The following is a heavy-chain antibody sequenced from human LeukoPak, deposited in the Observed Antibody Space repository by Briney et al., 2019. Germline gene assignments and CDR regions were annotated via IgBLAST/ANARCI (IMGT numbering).Heavy chain of an antibody. CDR1: GYPFIGYY. D-gene: IGHD3-16*01. J-gene: IGHJ4*02. CDR2: INPKSGVT. CDR3: ARDPYGDAYAGGFDF. Sequence: ASVKVSCNASGYPFIGYYLHWVRQAPGQGPEWMGWINPKSGVTEYTPKLQGRVTMTRDTSISTAYLDLSSLRSDDTAIYYCARDPYGDAYAGGFDFWGQGTLVTVSS. V-gene: IGHV1-2*02.